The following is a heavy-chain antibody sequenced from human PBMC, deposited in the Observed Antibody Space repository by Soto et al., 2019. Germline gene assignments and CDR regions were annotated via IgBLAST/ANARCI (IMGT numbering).Heavy chain of an antibody. CDR3: ARDNYYDSSAYYLNWFDP. V-gene: IGHV4-61*01. Sequence: SETLSLTCTVSGGSVSSGSYYWNWIRQPPGKELEWIGYIYYSGGTNYNPSLKSRVTISVDTSKNQFSLDLSSVAAADTAVYYCARDNYYDSSAYYLNWFDPWGQGTLVTVSS. D-gene: IGHD3-22*01. CDR2: IYYSGGT. CDR1: GGSVSSGSYY. J-gene: IGHJ5*02.